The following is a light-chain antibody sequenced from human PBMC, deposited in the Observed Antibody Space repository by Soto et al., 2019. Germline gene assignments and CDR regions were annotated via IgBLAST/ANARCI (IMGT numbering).Light chain of an antibody. J-gene: IGKJ1*01. Sequence: EIMMTQSPATLSVSPGERATLSCRASQSVSINLAWYQQKPGQAPRLLIYDTSTRATGIPARFSGSGSGTEFTLTISSLQSEDFAVYFCQQYNKWPRTFGQGTKVDIK. CDR1: QSVSIN. V-gene: IGKV3-15*01. CDR3: QQYNKWPRT. CDR2: DTS.